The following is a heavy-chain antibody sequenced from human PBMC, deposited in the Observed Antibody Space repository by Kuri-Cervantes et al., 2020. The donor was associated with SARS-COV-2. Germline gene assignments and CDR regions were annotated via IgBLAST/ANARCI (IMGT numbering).Heavy chain of an antibody. V-gene: IGHV3-7*01. D-gene: IGHD3-10*01. CDR1: GFTFSSYW. Sequence: GESLKISCAASGFTFSSYWMSWVRQAPGKGLEWVANIKQDGSEKYYVDPVKGRFTISRDNAKNSLYLQMNSLRAEDTAVYYCARDRIIMVRGVMRYWGQGTLVTVSS. CDR3: ARDRIIMVRGVMRY. CDR2: IKQDGSEK. J-gene: IGHJ4*02.